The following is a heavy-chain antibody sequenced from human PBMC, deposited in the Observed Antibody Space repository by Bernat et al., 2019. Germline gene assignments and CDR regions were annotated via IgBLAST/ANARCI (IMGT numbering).Heavy chain of an antibody. CDR3: ARDHPYGMDV. CDR1: GFTFSDYG. CDR2: VRDDGSNK. V-gene: IGHV3-30*02. J-gene: IGHJ6*01. Sequence: QVQLVESGGGVVQPGGSLRLSCAAPGFTFSDYGMHWVRQAPGKGLEWVAFVRDDGSNKYYADSVKGRFTISRDNSKNTLYLQMNSLRPEDTAVYYCARDHPYGMDVWGQGTTVTVPS.